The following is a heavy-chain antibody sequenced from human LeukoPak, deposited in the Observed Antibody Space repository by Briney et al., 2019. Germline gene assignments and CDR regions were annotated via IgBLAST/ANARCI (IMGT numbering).Heavy chain of an antibody. CDR2: IRSDGSNK. CDR1: GFTFSSYG. Sequence: GGSLRLSCAASGFTFSSYGMHWVRQAPGTGLEWVAFIRSDGSNKNYADSVRGRFTISRDNSKNTLYLQMNSLRPDDTAVYYCAKDYSKTSYYGSGTYYRPNWFDPWGQGTLVTVSS. D-gene: IGHD3-10*01. CDR3: AKDYSKTSYYGSGTYYRPNWFDP. V-gene: IGHV3-30*02. J-gene: IGHJ5*02.